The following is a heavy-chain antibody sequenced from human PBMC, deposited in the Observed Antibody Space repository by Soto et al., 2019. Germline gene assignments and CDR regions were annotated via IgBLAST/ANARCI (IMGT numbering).Heavy chain of an antibody. V-gene: IGHV3-30-3*01. J-gene: IGHJ4*02. CDR2: ISYDGSNK. Sequence: GGSLRLSCAASGFTFSSYAMHWVRQAPGKGLEWVAVISYDGSNKYYADSVKGRFTISRDNSKNTLYLQMNSLKAEDTAVYYCARLYTHGNSWGQGTLVTVSS. D-gene: IGHD2-2*02. CDR3: ARLYTHGNS. CDR1: GFTFSSYA.